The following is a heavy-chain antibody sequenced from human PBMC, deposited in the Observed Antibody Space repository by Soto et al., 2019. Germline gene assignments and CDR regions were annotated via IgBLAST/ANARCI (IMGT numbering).Heavy chain of an antibody. Sequence: QVQLVQSGAEVKKPGSSVKVSCKASGGTFSSYTISWVRQAPGQGLEWMGRIIPILGIANYAQKFQGRVTXTXDXFTSTAYMELSSLRSEDTAVYYCARDPPDGGNSFDYWGQGTLVTVSS. J-gene: IGHJ4*02. CDR3: ARDPPDGGNSFDY. CDR2: IIPILGIA. V-gene: IGHV1-69*08. D-gene: IGHD2-15*01. CDR1: GGTFSSYT.